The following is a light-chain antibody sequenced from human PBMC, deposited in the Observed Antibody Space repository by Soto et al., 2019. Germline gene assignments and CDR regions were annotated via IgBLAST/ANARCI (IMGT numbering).Light chain of an antibody. V-gene: IGKV3-15*01. Sequence: EIVMTQSPATLSVSPGERATLSCRASQSVSSNLAWYQQKPGQAPRLLIYGASTRATGIPARFSGSGSGTEFTLTISSLQSEDFAVYYCQQYSSWPLTFGGGNKVEIK. CDR3: QQYSSWPLT. CDR2: GAS. J-gene: IGKJ4*01. CDR1: QSVSSN.